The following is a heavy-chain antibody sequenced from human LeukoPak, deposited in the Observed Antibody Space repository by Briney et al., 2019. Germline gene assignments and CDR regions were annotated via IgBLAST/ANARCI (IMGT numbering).Heavy chain of an antibody. D-gene: IGHD3-22*01. CDR2: IYYSGST. CDR1: GGPISSYY. CDR3: ARCYYDSIRYYYYYYYGMAV. V-gene: IGHV4-59*08. Sequence: SETLSLTCTVSGGPISSYYWSWIRQPPGKGLEWIGYIYYSGSTNYNPSLKSRVTISVDTSKNQFSLKLSSVTAADTAVYYCARCYYDSIRYYYYYYYGMAVSGKGPTLTVS. J-gene: IGHJ6*04.